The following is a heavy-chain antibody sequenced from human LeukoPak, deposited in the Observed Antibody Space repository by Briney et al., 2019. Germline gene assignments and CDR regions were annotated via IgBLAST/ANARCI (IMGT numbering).Heavy chain of an antibody. D-gene: IGHD3-9*01. CDR1: GFTFSSYA. CDR3: AKDQGTYYDILTGYYDTYYFDY. V-gene: IGHV3-23*01. J-gene: IGHJ4*02. Sequence: GGSLRPSCAASGFTFSSYAMSWVRQAPGKGLEWVSAISGSGGSTYYADSVKGRFTISRDNSKNTLYLQMNSLRAEDTAVYYCAKDQGTYYDILTGYYDTYYFDYWGQGTLVTVSS. CDR2: ISGSGGST.